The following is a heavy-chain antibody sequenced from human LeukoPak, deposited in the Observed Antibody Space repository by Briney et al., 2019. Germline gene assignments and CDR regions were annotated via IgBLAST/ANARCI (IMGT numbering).Heavy chain of an antibody. CDR1: GYSFTSYG. CDR3: ARLARYHLLEASDI. D-gene: IGHD1-14*01. J-gene: IGHJ3*02. Sequence: ASVKVSCKAPGYSFTSYGFSWVRQAPGQGLEWLGWISAYDGGTNYEQKFQGRLTMTTETSTTTAYMELRSLRSDDTAVYYCARLARYHLLEASDIWGQGTMVTVSS. CDR2: ISAYDGGT. V-gene: IGHV1-18*01.